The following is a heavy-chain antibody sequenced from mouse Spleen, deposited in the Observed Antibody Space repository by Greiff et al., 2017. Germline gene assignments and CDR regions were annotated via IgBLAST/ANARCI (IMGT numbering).Heavy chain of an antibody. J-gene: IGHJ3*01. Sequence: QVQLQQSGAELVKPGASVKLSCKASGYTFTSYWMHWVKQRPGQGLEWIGEINPSNGRTNYNEKFKSKATLTVDKSSSTAYMQLSSLTSEDSAVYYCAPTGKEFAYWGQGTLVTVSA. D-gene: IGHD4-1*02. CDR3: APTGKEFAY. CDR1: GYTFTSYW. V-gene: IGHV1S81*02. CDR2: INPSNGRT.